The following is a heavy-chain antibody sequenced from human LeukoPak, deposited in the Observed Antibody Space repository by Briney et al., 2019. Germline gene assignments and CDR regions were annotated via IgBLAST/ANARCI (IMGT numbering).Heavy chain of an antibody. CDR2: ISGSGGST. Sequence: GGALRLSCAASGFTFSSYAMSWVRQAPGKGLEWVSAISGSGGSTYYADSVKGRFTISRDNSKNTLYLQMNNLRAEDTAVYYCAKVGSSGWYMMTYFDYWGQGTLVTVSS. J-gene: IGHJ4*02. CDR3: AKVGSSGWYMMTYFDY. CDR1: GFTFSSYA. V-gene: IGHV3-23*01. D-gene: IGHD6-19*01.